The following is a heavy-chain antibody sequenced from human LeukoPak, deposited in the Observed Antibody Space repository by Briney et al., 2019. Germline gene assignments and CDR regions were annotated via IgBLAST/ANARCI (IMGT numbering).Heavy chain of an antibody. D-gene: IGHD2/OR15-2a*01. J-gene: IGHJ5*02. CDR1: GFSFRGSA. CDR2: IRSQADSYAT. CDR3: TAHLLYCNTTNCAPRGFDP. V-gene: IGHV3-73*01. Sequence: GGSLRLSCAASGFSFRGSAIHWVRQTSGKGLEWIGRIRSQADSYATAYSVSVKGRFSISRDDSKNTAYLQMNSLRAEDTAVYYCTAHLLYCNTTNCAPRGFDPWGQGTLVTVSS.